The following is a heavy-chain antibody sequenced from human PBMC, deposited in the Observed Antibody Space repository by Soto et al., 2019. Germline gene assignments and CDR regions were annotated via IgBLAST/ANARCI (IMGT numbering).Heavy chain of an antibody. D-gene: IGHD2-15*01. V-gene: IGHV6-1*01. CDR3: ARSEEDSDYYYYGMDV. Sequence: PSQTLSLTSVGSGDTVSSNSVAWNWVRQSPSRGLEWLGRTYYRSRWYSDYAVSVRSRIDINADTSKNQVSLQLNSVTPEDTAVYYCARSEEDSDYYYYGMDVWGQGTTVTVSS. J-gene: IGHJ6*02. CDR1: GDTVSSNSVA. CDR2: TYYRSRWYS.